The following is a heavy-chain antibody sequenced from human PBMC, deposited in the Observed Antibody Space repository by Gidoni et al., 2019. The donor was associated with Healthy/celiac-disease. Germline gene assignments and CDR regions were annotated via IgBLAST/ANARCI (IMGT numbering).Heavy chain of an antibody. V-gene: IGHV4-61*02. J-gene: IGHJ4*02. CDR1: GGSISCGSNY. CDR2: IYTSGST. D-gene: IGHD3-10*01. Sequence: QVQLQEPGPGLVKPSQTPSLTCTVSGGSISCGSNYWSWIRQPAGKGLEWIGRIYTSGSTNYDPSLKNRVTISVDTSKNQFSLKLSSVTAADTAVYYCARVERSMVRGVITNYFDYWGQGTLVTVSS. CDR3: ARVERSMVRGVITNYFDY.